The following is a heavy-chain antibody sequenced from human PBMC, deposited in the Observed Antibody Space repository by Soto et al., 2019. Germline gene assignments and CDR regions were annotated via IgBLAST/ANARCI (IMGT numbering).Heavy chain of an antibody. Sequence: ASVKVSCKASGYTFTSYDINWVRQATGQGLEWMGWMNPNSGNTGYAQKFQGRVTMTRNTSIRTAYMELSSLRSEDTAVYYCAIDCSGGSCYFLPKLDPWGQGTLVTVSS. V-gene: IGHV1-8*01. J-gene: IGHJ5*02. D-gene: IGHD2-15*01. CDR2: MNPNSGNT. CDR1: GYTFTSYD. CDR3: AIDCSGGSCYFLPKLDP.